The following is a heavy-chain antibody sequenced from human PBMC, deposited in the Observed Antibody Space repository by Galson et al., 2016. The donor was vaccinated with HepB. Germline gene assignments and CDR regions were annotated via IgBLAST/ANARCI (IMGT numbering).Heavy chain of an antibody. J-gene: IGHJ3*02. D-gene: IGHD5-24*01. CDR2: IRDSTTM. V-gene: IGHV3-48*02. CDR3: VRDYNYAFDI. Sequence: SLRLSCAASGFTFNIYTMNWVRQAPGKGLEWVSYIRDSTTMYHADSVKGRFTNSRDDAKNSLYLQMNSLRDDDTALYYCVRDYNYAFDIWGQGTMVTVSS. CDR1: GFTFNIYT.